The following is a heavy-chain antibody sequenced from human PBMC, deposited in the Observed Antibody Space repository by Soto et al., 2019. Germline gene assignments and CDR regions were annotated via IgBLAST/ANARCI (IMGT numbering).Heavy chain of an antibody. V-gene: IGHV3-72*01. Sequence: EVQLVESGGGLVQPGGSLRLSCAATEFTFSDYYMDWVRQAPGKGLEWVARSRNKASSYTTEYAASVRGRFTISRDDSQNSLFLQMNSLKTEDTAVYYYVKNNGMTRYFDVWGRGTLVTVSS. CDR1: EFTFSDYY. CDR3: VKNNGMTRYFDV. D-gene: IGHD1-20*01. CDR2: SRNKASSYTT. J-gene: IGHJ2*01.